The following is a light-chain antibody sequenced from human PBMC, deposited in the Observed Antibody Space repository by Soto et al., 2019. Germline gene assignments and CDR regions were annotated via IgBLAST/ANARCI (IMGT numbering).Light chain of an antibody. CDR2: GAS. Sequence: EIVMTQSPATLSVSPGERATLSCRSSQSVSSNLAWYQQKPGQAPRLLIYGASTRATGIPARFSGSGSGTEFTLTISSLQSEDFAIYHRQQHTNWRTFGQGTKADIK. CDR1: QSVSSN. J-gene: IGKJ1*01. CDR3: QQHTNWRT. V-gene: IGKV3-15*01.